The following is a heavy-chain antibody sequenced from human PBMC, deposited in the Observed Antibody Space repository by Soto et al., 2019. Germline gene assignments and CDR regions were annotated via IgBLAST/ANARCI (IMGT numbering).Heavy chain of an antibody. Sequence: GGSLRLSCAASGFTFSSYWMSWVRQAPGKGLEWVANIKQDGSEKYYVDSVKGRFTISRDNAKNSLYLQMNSLRAEDTAVYYCGRDRGRRQQLLLGWFDPWGQGTLVAVSS. CDR3: GRDRGRRQQLLLGWFDP. CDR1: GFTFSSYW. CDR2: IKQDGSEK. J-gene: IGHJ5*02. D-gene: IGHD6-13*01. V-gene: IGHV3-7*03.